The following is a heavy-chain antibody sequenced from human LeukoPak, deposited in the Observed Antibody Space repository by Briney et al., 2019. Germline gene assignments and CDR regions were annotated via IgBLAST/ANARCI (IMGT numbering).Heavy chain of an antibody. D-gene: IGHD3-22*01. Sequence: PSETLSLTCAVYGGSFSGYYWSWIRQPPGKGLEWIGEINHSGSTNYNPSLKSRVTISVDTSKNQFSLKLSSVTAADTAVYYCARDNYYDSSGYYYASGWFDPWGQGTLVTVSS. CDR1: GGSFSGYY. J-gene: IGHJ5*02. CDR2: INHSGST. V-gene: IGHV4-34*01. CDR3: ARDNYYDSSGYYYASGWFDP.